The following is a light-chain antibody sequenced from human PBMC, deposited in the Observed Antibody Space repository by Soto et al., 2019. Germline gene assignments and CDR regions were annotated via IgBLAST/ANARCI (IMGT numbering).Light chain of an antibody. CDR2: GAS. J-gene: IGKJ4*01. CDR1: QSVSSSY. V-gene: IGKV3-20*01. Sequence: EIVLTQSPGTLSLSPGERATLSCRASQSVSSSYLAWYKQKPGQAPRRLIYGASSRATGIPDRFSGSGSGTDFTLTISRLAPEDFAVYYWQQYGSSPPLTFGGGTMVEIK. CDR3: QQYGSSPPLT.